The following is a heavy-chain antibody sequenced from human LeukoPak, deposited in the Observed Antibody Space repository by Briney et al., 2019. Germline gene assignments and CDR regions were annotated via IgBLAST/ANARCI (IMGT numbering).Heavy chain of an antibody. D-gene: IGHD1-26*01. V-gene: IGHV3-33*01. Sequence: PGKSLRLSCAASGFTFSSYGMDWVRQAPGKGLQWVAVIWSDGNRQYYADSVKGRFTISRDDSKNTVYLQMNSLKTEDTAVYYCTTDGVGSTPHYLHYWGQGTLVTVS. CDR1: GFTFSSYG. CDR3: TTDGVGSTPHYLHY. J-gene: IGHJ4*02. CDR2: IWSDGNRQ.